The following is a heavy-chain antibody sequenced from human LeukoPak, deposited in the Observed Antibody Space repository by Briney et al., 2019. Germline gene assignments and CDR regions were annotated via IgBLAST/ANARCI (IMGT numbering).Heavy chain of an antibody. CDR1: GGSIGSGGYY. CDR3: ARWGTAMASSDY. CDR2: IYYSGTT. D-gene: IGHD5-18*01. J-gene: IGHJ4*02. Sequence: SQTPSLTSTVSGGSIGSGGYYWNWIRQHPGKGLEWIGYIYYSGTTYYNPSLKSRVTISVDTSKNQFSLKLSSVTAADTAVYYCARWGTAMASSDYWGQGTLVTVSS. V-gene: IGHV4-31*03.